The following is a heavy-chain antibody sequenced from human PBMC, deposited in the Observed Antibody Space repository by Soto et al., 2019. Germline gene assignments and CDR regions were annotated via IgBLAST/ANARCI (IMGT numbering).Heavy chain of an antibody. D-gene: IGHD6-13*01. CDR1: GFTFSSYA. J-gene: IGHJ6*02. CDR3: AKELSSSSWAYYYGMDV. Sequence: PGGSLRLSCAASGFTFSSYAMSWVRQAPGKGLEWVSAISGSGGSTYYADSVKGRFTISRDNSKNTLYLQMNSLRAEDTAVYYCAKELSSSSWAYYYGMDVWDQGTTVTRSS. CDR2: ISGSGGST. V-gene: IGHV3-23*01.